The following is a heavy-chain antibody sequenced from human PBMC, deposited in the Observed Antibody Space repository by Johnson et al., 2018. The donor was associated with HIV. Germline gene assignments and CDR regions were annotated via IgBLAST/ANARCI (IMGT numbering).Heavy chain of an antibody. J-gene: IGHJ3*02. Sequence: VQLVESGGGLVQPGGSLRLSCAASGFTFSSYWMSWVRQAPGKGLEWVATIKQDGSQKGYAASVKGRFTIARDNSKHMVYLKLSSLRAEDTALYYCTRDRIQIWSYVGTFDIWGQGTMVTVSS. D-gene: IGHD5-18*01. CDR1: GFTFSSYW. V-gene: IGHV3-7*01. CDR3: TRDRIQIWSYVGTFDI. CDR2: IKQDGSQK.